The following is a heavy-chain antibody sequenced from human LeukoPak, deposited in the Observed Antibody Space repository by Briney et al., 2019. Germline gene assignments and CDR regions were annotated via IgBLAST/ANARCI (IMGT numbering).Heavy chain of an antibody. CDR1: GFTLSCYG. Sequence: GGCLTLSCVASGFTLSCYGMHWVRQAPGRGRAWVAVISYVGSNKYCADSVKGRFTISRDNSKNTLYLQMNSLRAEDTAVYYCAKDPRGGQWLEGLDYWGQGTLVTVSS. J-gene: IGHJ4*02. CDR3: AKDPRGGQWLEGLDY. D-gene: IGHD6-19*01. CDR2: ISYVGSNK. V-gene: IGHV3-30*18.